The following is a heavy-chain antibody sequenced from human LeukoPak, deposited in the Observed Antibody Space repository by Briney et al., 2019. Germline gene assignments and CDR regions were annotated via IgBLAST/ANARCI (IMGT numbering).Heavy chain of an antibody. CDR3: ARVEKYSSSWIDL. V-gene: IGHV3-48*03. CDR2: ISISGGTI. D-gene: IGHD6-13*01. CDR1: GFTFSSYE. J-gene: IGHJ5*02. Sequence: GGSLGLSCAASGFTFSSYEMNWVRQAPGKGLEWVSYISISGGTIYYADSVKGRFTISRDNARNSLYLQMNSLRAEDTAVYYCARVEKYSSSWIDLWGQGTLVTVSS.